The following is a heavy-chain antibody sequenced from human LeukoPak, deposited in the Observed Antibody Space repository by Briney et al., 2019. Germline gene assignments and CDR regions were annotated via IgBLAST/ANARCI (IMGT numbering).Heavy chain of an antibody. Sequence: GGSLKLSCAASGFTFSSYSMNWVRQAPGKGLEWVSSISSSSSYIYYADSVKGRFTISRDNAKNSLYLQMNSLRAEDTAVYYCARVWRREYLCGAFDIWGQGTMVTVSS. CDR1: GFTFSSYS. V-gene: IGHV3-21*01. J-gene: IGHJ3*02. CDR2: ISSSSSYI. CDR3: ARVWRREYLCGAFDI. D-gene: IGHD2-2*01.